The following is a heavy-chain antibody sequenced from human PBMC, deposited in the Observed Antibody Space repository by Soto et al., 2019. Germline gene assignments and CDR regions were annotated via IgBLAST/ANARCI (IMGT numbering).Heavy chain of an antibody. V-gene: IGHV3-23*01. J-gene: IGHJ3*02. D-gene: IGHD6-13*01. CDR3: AKVCAGLAAAGQVDAFDI. CDR2: ISGSGGST. CDR1: GFTLSSYA. Sequence: HPGGSPRLSCAASGFTLSSYAMSWVRKAPGKGLEWVSAISGSGGSTYYADSVKGRFTISRDSSKNTLYLQMNSLRAEDTAVYYCAKVCAGLAAAGQVDAFDIWGQGTMVIVSS.